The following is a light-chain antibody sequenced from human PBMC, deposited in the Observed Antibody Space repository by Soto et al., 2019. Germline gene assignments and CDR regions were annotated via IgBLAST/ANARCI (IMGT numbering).Light chain of an antibody. J-gene: IGKJ5*01. CDR1: QTISSW. CDR3: QQSYSTPPIT. CDR2: EAS. Sequence: IQMTQSPSTLSGSVGDRVTITCRASQTISSWLAWYQQKPGKAPKLLIYEASTLKSGVPSRFSGSGSGTEFTLTISSLQPDDFATYYCQQSYSTPPITFGQGTRLEI. V-gene: IGKV1-5*03.